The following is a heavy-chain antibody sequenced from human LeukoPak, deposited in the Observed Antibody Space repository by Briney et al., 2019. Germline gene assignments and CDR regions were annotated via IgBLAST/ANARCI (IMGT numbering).Heavy chain of an antibody. V-gene: IGHV1-18*01. J-gene: IGHJ5*02. CDR3: ARDHWSHYYGSGGENYFDP. D-gene: IGHD3-10*01. Sequence: ASVKVSCKASGYSFTMYGISWVRQAPGQGLEWMGWISGFNAYTNYAQKLQGSVTMTTDTSTSTAYMEVRGLRSDDTAVYYCARDHWSHYYGSGGENYFDPWGQGTLVTVSS. CDR2: ISGFNAYT. CDR1: GYSFTMYG.